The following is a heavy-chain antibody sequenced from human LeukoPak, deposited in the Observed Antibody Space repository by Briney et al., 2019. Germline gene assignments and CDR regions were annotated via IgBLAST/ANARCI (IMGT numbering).Heavy chain of an antibody. CDR3: ARDSSGYLRGH. V-gene: IGHV4-30-4*01. Sequence: SETLSLTCTVSGGSISSGDYYWSWIRQPPGKGLEWIGYIYYSGSTYYNPSLKSRVTISVDTSKNQFSLKLSSVTAADTAVYYCARDSSGYLRGHWGQGTLVTVSS. CDR2: IYYSGST. CDR1: GGSISSGDYY. J-gene: IGHJ4*02. D-gene: IGHD3-22*01.